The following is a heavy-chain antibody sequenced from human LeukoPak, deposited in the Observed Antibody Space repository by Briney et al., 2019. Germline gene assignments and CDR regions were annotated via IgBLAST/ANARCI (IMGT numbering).Heavy chain of an antibody. V-gene: IGHV1-46*01. CDR2: INPSGGST. Sequence: ASVKVSCKASGYTFTSYAMNWVRQAPGQGLEWMGIINPSGGSTSYAQKFQGRVTMTRDTSTSTVYMELSSLRSEDTAVYYCATSKPECSGGSCYSEIGPPYFDYWGQGTLVTVSS. CDR1: GYTFTSYA. CDR3: ATSKPECSGGSCYSEIGPPYFDY. D-gene: IGHD2-15*01. J-gene: IGHJ4*02.